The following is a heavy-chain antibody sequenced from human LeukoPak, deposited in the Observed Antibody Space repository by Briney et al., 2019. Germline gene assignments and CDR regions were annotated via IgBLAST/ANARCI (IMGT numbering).Heavy chain of an antibody. CDR3: VRGTGY. CDR1: GFAFSTYV. J-gene: IGHJ4*02. CDR2: ISSNGDNT. Sequence: GGSLRLSCSVSGFAFSTYVMHWVRQGPGKGLEYVSAISSNGDNTYYADSVKGRFTISRDNSKNTLYLQMSNLRADDTAVYYCVRGTGYWGQGTLVTVSS. V-gene: IGHV3-64D*06.